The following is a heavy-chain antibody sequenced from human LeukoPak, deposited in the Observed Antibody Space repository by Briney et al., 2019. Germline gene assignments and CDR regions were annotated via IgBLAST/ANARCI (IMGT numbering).Heavy chain of an antibody. V-gene: IGHV3-9*01. Sequence: GGSLRLSCAASGFTFDDYAMHWVRQAPGKGLEWVSGISWNSGSIGYADSVKGRFTISRDNAKNSLYLQMNSLRAEDTALYYCAKGYSYGYVDAFDIWGQGTMVTVSS. CDR2: ISWNSGSI. D-gene: IGHD5-18*01. CDR1: GFTFDDYA. J-gene: IGHJ3*02. CDR3: AKGYSYGYVDAFDI.